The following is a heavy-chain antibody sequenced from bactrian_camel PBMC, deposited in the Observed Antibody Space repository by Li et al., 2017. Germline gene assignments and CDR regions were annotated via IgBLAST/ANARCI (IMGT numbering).Heavy chain of an antibody. J-gene: IGHJ4*01. CDR1: GYTLSRCT. D-gene: IGHD6*01. V-gene: IGHV3S55*01. CDR2: ISTDGST. Sequence: HVQLVESGGGSVQAGGSLKLSCAASGYTLSRCTTGWYRQAPGNECEKVSSISTDGSTYYADSVKGRFTISRDNAKNTVYLQLNSLKTGDMAMYYCTKVGPWDYGGSWFPDWGQGTQVTVS. CDR3: TKVGPWDYGGSWFPD.